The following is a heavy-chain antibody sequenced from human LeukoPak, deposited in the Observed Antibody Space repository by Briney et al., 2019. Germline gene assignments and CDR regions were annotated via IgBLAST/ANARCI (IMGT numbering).Heavy chain of an antibody. CDR3: ARGPNSNWSGLDF. V-gene: IGHV3-74*01. CDR1: GFSFRGHW. D-gene: IGHD6-6*01. CDR2: ISPTGSTT. J-gene: IGHJ4*02. Sequence: PGGSLRLSCIASGFSFRGHWMHWARQLPGKGLVWVSRISPTGSTTSYADSVKGRFTVSRDNAKNTLYLQVNNLRAEDTAVYYCARGPNSNWSGLDFWGQGTLLTVSS.